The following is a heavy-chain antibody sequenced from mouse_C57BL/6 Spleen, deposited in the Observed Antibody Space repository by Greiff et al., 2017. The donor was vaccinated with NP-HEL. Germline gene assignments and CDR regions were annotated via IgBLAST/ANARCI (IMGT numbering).Heavy chain of an antibody. CDR2: IDPSDSET. V-gene: IGHV1-52*01. CDR3: ARSVVIKDWDFGV. J-gene: IGHJ1*03. CDR1: GYTFTSYW. Sequence: QVQLQQPGAELVRPGSSVKLSCKASGYTFTSYWMHWVKQRPIQGLEWIGNIDPSDSETHYNQKFKDKATLTVDTSSSTAYMQLSSLTSEDSAVYYCARSVVIKDWDFGVWGTGTTVTVSS.